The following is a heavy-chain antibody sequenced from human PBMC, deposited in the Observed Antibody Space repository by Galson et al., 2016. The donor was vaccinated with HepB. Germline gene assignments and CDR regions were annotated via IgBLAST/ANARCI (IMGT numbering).Heavy chain of an antibody. Sequence: SLRLSCAASRFTFGDYAMSWFRQAPGMGLEWVGFIRSKTYGATTEYAASVKGRFSISRDDSNSIAYLQMNSLKTEDTAVYYCSRATKLYYYDSSGYGYWGQGTLVTVSS. CDR2: IRSKTYGATT. CDR1: RFTFGDYA. J-gene: IGHJ4*02. CDR3: SRATKLYYYDSSGYGY. D-gene: IGHD3-22*01. V-gene: IGHV3-49*03.